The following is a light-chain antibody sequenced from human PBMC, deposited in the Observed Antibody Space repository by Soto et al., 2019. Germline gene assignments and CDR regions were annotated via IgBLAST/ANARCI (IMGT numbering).Light chain of an antibody. Sequence: ENVLTQFPGTLSLSPGDRATLSCRASQTVRNNYLAWYQQKPGQAPRLLIYDASSRATGIPDRFSGGGSGTDFTLTISRLEPEDFAVYFCQQYAGPPTTFGQGTRLEIK. CDR2: DAS. J-gene: IGKJ5*01. CDR1: QTVRNNY. CDR3: QQYAGPPTT. V-gene: IGKV3-20*01.